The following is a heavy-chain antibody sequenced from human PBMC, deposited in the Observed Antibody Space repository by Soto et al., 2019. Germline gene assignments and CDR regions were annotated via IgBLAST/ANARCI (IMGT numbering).Heavy chain of an antibody. V-gene: IGHV4-39*07. J-gene: IGHJ6*02. Sequence: PSETLSLTCTVSGGSISSSSYYWGWIRQPPGKGLEWVGYIYHSGSTYYNPSLKSRVTISVDRSKNQFSLKLSSVTAADTAVYYCARGIEGWYQGRYYYGMDVWGQGTTVTVS. D-gene: IGHD6-19*01. CDR1: GGSISSSSYY. CDR2: IYHSGST. CDR3: ARGIEGWYQGRYYYGMDV.